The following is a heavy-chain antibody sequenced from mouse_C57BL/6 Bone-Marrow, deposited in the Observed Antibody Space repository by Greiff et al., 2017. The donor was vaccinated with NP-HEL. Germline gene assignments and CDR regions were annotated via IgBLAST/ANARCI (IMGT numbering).Heavy chain of an antibody. CDR3: TTYVPDAYDDGCAMDY. D-gene: IGHD2-2*01. CDR1: GFNIKDDY. CDR2: IDPENGDT. V-gene: IGHV14-4*01. J-gene: IGHJ4*01. Sequence: EVQLQQSGAELVRPGASVKLSCTASGFNIKDDYMHWVKQRPEQGLEWIGWIDPENGDTEYASKFQGKATLTADTSSNTAYLQLSSLTSEDTAVYYCTTYVPDAYDDGCAMDYWGQGTSVTVSA.